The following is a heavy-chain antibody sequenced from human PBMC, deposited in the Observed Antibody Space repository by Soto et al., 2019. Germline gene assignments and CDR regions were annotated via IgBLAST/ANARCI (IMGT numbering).Heavy chain of an antibody. CDR2: INPSGGST. Sequence: QVQLVQSGAEVKKPGASVKVSCKASGYTFTSYYMHWVRQAPGQGLEWMGIINPSGGSTTSAQKSQGRDTMTRDTATSTVYMELSSLRSEDTAVYYCARDRHGMDVWGQGTTVTVSS. J-gene: IGHJ6*02. CDR1: GYTFTSYY. CDR3: ARDRHGMDV. V-gene: IGHV1-46*01.